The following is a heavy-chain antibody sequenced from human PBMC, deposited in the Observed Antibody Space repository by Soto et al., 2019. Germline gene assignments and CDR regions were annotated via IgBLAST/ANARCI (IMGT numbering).Heavy chain of an antibody. Sequence: GGSLRLSCTASGFTFGDYAMSWFRQAPGKGLEWVGFIRSKAYGGTTEYAASVKGRFTISRDDSKSIAYLQMNSLKTEDTAVYYCTRYSSGLCFDYWGQGTLVTVSS. V-gene: IGHV3-49*03. CDR2: IRSKAYGGTT. J-gene: IGHJ4*02. D-gene: IGHD6-19*01. CDR1: GFTFGDYA. CDR3: TRYSSGLCFDY.